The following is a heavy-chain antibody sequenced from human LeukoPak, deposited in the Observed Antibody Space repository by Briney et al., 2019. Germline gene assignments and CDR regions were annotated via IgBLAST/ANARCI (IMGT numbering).Heavy chain of an antibody. CDR3: ARPIVATARSRDRYFYYYYGMDV. CDR1: GFTFSNYS. V-gene: IGHV3-21*01. D-gene: IGHD5-12*01. CDR2: ISSTSVYT. J-gene: IGHJ6*02. Sequence: GGSLRLSCAASGFTFSNYSMNWVRQAPGKGLEWVSSISSTSVYTYYADSMKGRFTISRDNAKNSLFLQMNSLRGEDTAVYYCARPIVATARSRDRYFYYYYGMDVWGQGTTVTVSS.